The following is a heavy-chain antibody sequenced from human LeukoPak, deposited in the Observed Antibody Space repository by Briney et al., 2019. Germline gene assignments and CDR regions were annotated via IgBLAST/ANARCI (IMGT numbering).Heavy chain of an antibody. CDR1: GYTFTIYG. J-gene: IGHJ4*02. CDR3: ARDSEGGDCYSD. V-gene: IGHV1-18*01. Sequence: AAVTVSYKASGYTFTIYGISWVRQAPGQGVEGMGWISAYNGNTNYAQKLQGSVTMTTDTSTSTAYMELRSLRSDDTAVYYCARDSEGGDCYSDWGQGTLVTVSS. CDR2: ISAYNGNT. D-gene: IGHD2-21*02.